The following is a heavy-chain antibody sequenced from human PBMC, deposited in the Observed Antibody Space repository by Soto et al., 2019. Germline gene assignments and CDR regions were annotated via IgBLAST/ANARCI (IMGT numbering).Heavy chain of an antibody. J-gene: IGHJ3*02. CDR1: GFTLSRHT. Sequence: PGGSLRLSCAASGFTLSRHTMNWVRQAPGKGLEWVSFIGSRTSDIYYADSVKGRFTISRDNAKNSLYLDLTRLRAEDTAVYFCVTDYYDTSGYPNTFDMWGQGTMVTV. CDR3: VTDYYDTSGYPNTFDM. D-gene: IGHD3-22*01. V-gene: IGHV3-21*01. CDR2: IGSRTSDI.